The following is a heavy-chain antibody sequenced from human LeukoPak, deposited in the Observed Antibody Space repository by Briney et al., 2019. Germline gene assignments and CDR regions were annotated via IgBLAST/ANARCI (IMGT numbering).Heavy chain of an antibody. D-gene: IGHD3-3*01. J-gene: IGHJ4*02. Sequence: GGSLRLSCAASGFTFSSYRMSWVRQAPGKGREWVANIKQDGSEKYYVDSVKGRFTISRDNAKNSLYLQMNSLRAEDTAVYYCARTYYDFWSGPGGSDYWGQGTLVTVSS. CDR1: GFTFSSYR. CDR2: IKQDGSEK. CDR3: ARTYYDFWSGPGGSDY. V-gene: IGHV3-7*01.